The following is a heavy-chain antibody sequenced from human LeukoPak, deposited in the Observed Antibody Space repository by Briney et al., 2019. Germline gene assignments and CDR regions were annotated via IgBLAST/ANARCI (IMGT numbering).Heavy chain of an antibody. Sequence: SETLSLTCAASGGSFSGYYWSWIRQAPGKGLEWVGEINHSGSINYNASLKSRVTISVDTSNNQFSLKLSSGTAADTAVYYCARGTRVGARFGYWGQGTLVTVSS. CDR3: ARGTRVGARFGY. V-gene: IGHV4-34*01. D-gene: IGHD1-26*01. J-gene: IGHJ4*02. CDR2: INHSGSI. CDR1: GGSFSGYY.